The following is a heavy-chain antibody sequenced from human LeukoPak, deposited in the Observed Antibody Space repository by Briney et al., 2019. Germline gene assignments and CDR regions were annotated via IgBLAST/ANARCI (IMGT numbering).Heavy chain of an antibody. Sequence: ASVKVSCKASGYTFTSYDINWVRQATGQGLEWMGWINPNSGGTNYAQKFQGRVTMTRDTSISTAYMELSRLRSDDTAVYYCASWQGLGELSLFSYFDYWGQGTLVTVSS. J-gene: IGHJ4*02. V-gene: IGHV1-2*02. CDR2: INPNSGGT. D-gene: IGHD3-16*02. CDR1: GYTFTSYD. CDR3: ASWQGLGELSLFSYFDY.